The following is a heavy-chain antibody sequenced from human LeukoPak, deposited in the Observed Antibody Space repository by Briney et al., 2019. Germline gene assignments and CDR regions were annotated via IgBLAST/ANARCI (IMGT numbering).Heavy chain of an antibody. CDR2: ISYSGNT. CDR3: ATRSTGVAATFDS. D-gene: IGHD2-15*01. CDR1: GGSISSYY. Sequence: SETLSLTCSVSGGSISSYYWSWIRQPPGKGLEWIGYISYSGNTNYNPSLKSRVTISVDTSKNQFSLKLSSVTAADAAVYYCATRSTGVAATFDSWGQGALVTVSS. V-gene: IGHV4-59*01. J-gene: IGHJ4*02.